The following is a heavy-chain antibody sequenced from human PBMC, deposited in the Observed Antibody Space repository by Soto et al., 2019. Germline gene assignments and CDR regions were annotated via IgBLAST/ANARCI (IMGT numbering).Heavy chain of an antibody. D-gene: IGHD3-22*01. CDR3: ARESLKETITMTVVIEH. V-gene: IGHV4-4*07. Sequence: TLSLTCSVSGDSISSYSWSRIRQPAGKGLEWLGRVYRGTSNYNPSLKSRLIMSLDTSKNQFSLNLRSVTAADTAVYYCARESLKETITMTVVIEHWGQGTQVTVSS. CDR2: VYRGTS. J-gene: IGHJ4*02. CDR1: GDSISSYS.